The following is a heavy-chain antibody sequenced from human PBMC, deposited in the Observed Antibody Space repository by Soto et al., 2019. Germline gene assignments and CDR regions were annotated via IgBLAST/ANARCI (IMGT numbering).Heavy chain of an antibody. CDR2: IKQDGSAT. D-gene: IGHD2-21*01. Sequence: PWGSLRLSCAASGFTFSNYWMSWFRQAPGKGLEWVANIKQDGSATNYVDSVKGRFTISRDNAENSLYLQMNSLRAEDTAVYYCASARHIGPWGQGTLVTVSS. V-gene: IGHV3-7*01. J-gene: IGHJ5*02. CDR3: ASARHIGP. CDR1: GFTFSNYW.